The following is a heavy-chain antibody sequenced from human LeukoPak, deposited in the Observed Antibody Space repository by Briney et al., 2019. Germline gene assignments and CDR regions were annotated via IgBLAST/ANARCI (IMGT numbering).Heavy chain of an antibody. J-gene: IGHJ6*03. CDR1: GFTFSNYG. CDR2: ISYDSEGD. V-gene: IGHV3-30*18. D-gene: IGHD3-16*01. CDR3: AKDGGNWYDSEGNYLMRSYMDV. Sequence: PGGSLRLSCVTSGFTFSNYGMHWVRQLPGKGLEWVAVISYDSEGDYHVDSVKGRFTISRDNSKNTLYLQMNSLRVEDTAVYYCAKDGGNWYDSEGNYLMRSYMDVWGKGTTVSVSS.